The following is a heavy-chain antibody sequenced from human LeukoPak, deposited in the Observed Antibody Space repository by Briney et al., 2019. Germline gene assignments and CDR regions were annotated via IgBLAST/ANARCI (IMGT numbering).Heavy chain of an antibody. CDR1: GGSVSSGSYY. D-gene: IGHD5-12*01. Sequence: KPSETLSLTCTVSGGSVSSGSYYWSWIRQPPGKGLEWIGYIYYSGSTNYNPSLKSRVTISVDTSKNQFSLKLSSVTAADTAVYYCARGPNSGYGRFDYWGQGTLVTVSS. J-gene: IGHJ4*02. CDR3: ARGPNSGYGRFDY. CDR2: IYYSGST. V-gene: IGHV4-61*01.